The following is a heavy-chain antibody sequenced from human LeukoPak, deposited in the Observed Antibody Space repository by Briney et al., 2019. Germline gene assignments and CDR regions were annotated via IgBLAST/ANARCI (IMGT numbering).Heavy chain of an antibody. CDR3: ARSPPGWYYDNSGQYYFDT. CDR2: ISFTGNT. D-gene: IGHD3-22*01. V-gene: IGHV4-59*08. Sequence: PSETLSLTCTVSGGSISGYYWSWIRQSPGKRLEWIAYISFTGNTNYNPSLKSRVTISLDTSKAHFSLTLSSLTAADTAVYYCARSPPGWYYDNSGQYYFDTWGQGALVTVSS. J-gene: IGHJ4*02. CDR1: GGSISGYY.